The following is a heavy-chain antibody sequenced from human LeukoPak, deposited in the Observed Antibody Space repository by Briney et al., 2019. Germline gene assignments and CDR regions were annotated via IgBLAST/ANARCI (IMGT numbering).Heavy chain of an antibody. J-gene: IGHJ4*02. Sequence: SETLSLTCTVSGGSISSYYWSWIRQPPGKGLEWIGEINHSGSTNHNPSLKSRVTLSVNTTKNQFALKLSSVTAADTGIYYCARSGAIFGVVVIRSYFDYWGQGILVTVSS. CDR1: GGSISSYY. CDR2: INHSGST. D-gene: IGHD3-3*01. V-gene: IGHV4-34*01. CDR3: ARSGAIFGVVVIRSYFDY.